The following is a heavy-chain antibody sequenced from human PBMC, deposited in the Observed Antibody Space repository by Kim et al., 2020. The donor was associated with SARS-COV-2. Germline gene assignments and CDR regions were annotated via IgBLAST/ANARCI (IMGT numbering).Heavy chain of an antibody. CDR2: INPSGGST. J-gene: IGHJ6*02. CDR3: ARLRYCSSTSCSTEGHYGMDV. CDR1: GYTFTSYY. V-gene: IGHV1-46*01. Sequence: ASVKVSCKASGYTFTSYYMHWVRQAPGQGLEWMGIINPSGGSTSYAQKFQGRVTMTRDTSTSTVYMELSSLRSEDTAVYYCARLRYCSSTSCSTEGHYGMDVWGQGTTVTVSS. D-gene: IGHD2-2*01.